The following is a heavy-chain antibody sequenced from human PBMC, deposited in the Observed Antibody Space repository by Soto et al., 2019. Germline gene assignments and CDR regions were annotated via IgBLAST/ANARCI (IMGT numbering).Heavy chain of an antibody. CDR1: GGSISSSSYY. CDR3: ARLFRDFWSGYSLKYFDY. D-gene: IGHD3-3*01. Sequence: SETLSLTCTVSGGSISSSSYYWGWIRQPPGKGLEWIGSIYYSGSTYYNPSLKSRVTISVDTSKNQFSLKLSSVTAADTAVYYCARLFRDFWSGYSLKYFDYWGQGTLVTVSS. V-gene: IGHV4-39*01. CDR2: IYYSGST. J-gene: IGHJ4*02.